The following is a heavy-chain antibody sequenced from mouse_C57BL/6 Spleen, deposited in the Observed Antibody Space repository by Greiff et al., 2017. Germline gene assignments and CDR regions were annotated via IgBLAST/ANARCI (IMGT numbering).Heavy chain of an antibody. CDR1: GYTFTSYW. Sequence: QVQLQQPGAELVKPGASVKLSCKASGYTFTSYWMHWVKQRPGRGLEWIGRIDPNSGGTKYNEKFKSKATLTVDKPSSTAYMQLSSRTSEDSAVYYCARKGVGDFYYFDYWGQGTTLTVAS. J-gene: IGHJ2*01. V-gene: IGHV1-72*01. CDR3: ARKGVGDFYYFDY. CDR2: IDPNSGGT. D-gene: IGHD1-1*02.